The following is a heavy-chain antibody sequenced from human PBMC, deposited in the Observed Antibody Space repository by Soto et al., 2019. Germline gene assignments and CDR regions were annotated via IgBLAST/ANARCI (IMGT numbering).Heavy chain of an antibody. Sequence: PSETLSLTCTVSGGTISRYYWPWIRQPPGKGLEWIGYIHNRGITTYNPSLKSRVTISIDTSKNQFSLNLNSVTAADTAVYYCARSRYPRTEYCGTDSCDCFDPWGQGTLVTVSS. V-gene: IGHV4-59*01. CDR1: GGTISRYY. CDR2: IHNRGIT. CDR3: ARSRYPRTEYCGTDSCDCFDP. D-gene: IGHD2-21*01. J-gene: IGHJ5*02.